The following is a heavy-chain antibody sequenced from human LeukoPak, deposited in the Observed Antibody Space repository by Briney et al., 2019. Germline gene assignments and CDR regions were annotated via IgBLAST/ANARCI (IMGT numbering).Heavy chain of an antibody. Sequence: PSETLSLTCAVYGGSFSGYYWSWIRQPPGKGLEWIGEINHSGSTSYNPSLKSRVTISVDTSKNQFSLKLSSVTAADTAVYYCARGRYYYGSGSSGNWFDPWGQGTLVTVSS. J-gene: IGHJ5*02. CDR2: INHSGST. CDR1: GGSFSGYY. V-gene: IGHV4-34*01. CDR3: ARGRYYYGSGSSGNWFDP. D-gene: IGHD3-10*01.